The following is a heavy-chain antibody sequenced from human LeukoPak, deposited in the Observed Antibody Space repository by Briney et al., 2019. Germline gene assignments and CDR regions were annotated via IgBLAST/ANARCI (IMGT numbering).Heavy chain of an antibody. CDR2: ISYSGST. V-gene: IGHV4-59*08. J-gene: IGHJ4*02. CDR3: ARHGSGWSFDY. CDR1: GGXISGYY. Sequence: SETLSLTCTVSGGXISGYYCSWIWQPPGKGQEWIGYISYSGSTNYNPSLKSRVSISVDTSKNQFSLNLNSVTAADTAVFYCARHGSGWSFDYWGQGTLVTVSS. D-gene: IGHD6-19*01.